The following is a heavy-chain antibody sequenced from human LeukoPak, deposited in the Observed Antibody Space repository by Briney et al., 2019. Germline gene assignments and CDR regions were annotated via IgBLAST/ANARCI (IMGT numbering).Heavy chain of an antibody. CDR3: ARRGTAYCTVDSCHPNWFDP. CDR2: INGSSSDT. Sequence: AGGSLRLSCAAPGFTFSDYYMTWIRQAPGRGLEWISYINGSSSDTNYADSVRGRFTISRDNAKNSVYLLMNSLRVEDTAVYYCARRGTAYCTVDSCHPNWFDPWGQGTLVTVSS. CDR1: GFTFSDYY. J-gene: IGHJ5*02. V-gene: IGHV3-11*03. D-gene: IGHD2-15*01.